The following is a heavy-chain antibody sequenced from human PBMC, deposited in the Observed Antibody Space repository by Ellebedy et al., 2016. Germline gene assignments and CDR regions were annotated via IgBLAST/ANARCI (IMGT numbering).Heavy chain of an antibody. V-gene: IGHV3-23*01. CDR1: GFTFSSYA. J-gene: IGHJ4*02. CDR2: ISGSGGST. D-gene: IGHD1-26*01. CDR3: AKEEWELLGDY. Sequence: GESLKISXAASGFTFSSYAMSWVRQAPGKGLEWISAISGSGGSTYYADSVKGRFTISRDNSKNTLYLQMNSLRAEDTAVYYCAKEEWELLGDYWGQGTLVTVSS.